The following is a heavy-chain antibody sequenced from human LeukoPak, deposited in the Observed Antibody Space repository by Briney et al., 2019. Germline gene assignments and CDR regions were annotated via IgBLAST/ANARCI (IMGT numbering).Heavy chain of an antibody. CDR3: ARGPYNWNYFYYFDY. J-gene: IGHJ4*02. Sequence: SETLSLTCAVYGGSFNGYYWNWIRQPPGKGLEWIGEINHSGSTNYNPSLKSRVTISVDTSKNQFSLKLSSVTAADTAVYYCARGPYNWNYFYYFDYWGQGTLVTVSS. D-gene: IGHD1-7*01. V-gene: IGHV4-34*01. CDR1: GGSFNGYY. CDR2: INHSGST.